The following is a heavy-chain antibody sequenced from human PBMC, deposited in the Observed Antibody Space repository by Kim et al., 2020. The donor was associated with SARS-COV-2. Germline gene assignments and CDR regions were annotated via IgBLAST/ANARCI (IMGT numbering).Heavy chain of an antibody. CDR2: IGTAGDT. CDR3: ARGWGYCSSTSCPSYYGM. Sequence: GGSLRLSCAASGFVFDDYSMHWVRQATGKGLEWVSAIGTAGDTYYPGSVKGRFTISRENAKNSLYLQMNSLRAGDTAVYYCARGWGYCSSTSCPSYYGM. V-gene: IGHV3-13*04. CDR1: GFVFDDYS. D-gene: IGHD2-2*01. J-gene: IGHJ6*01.